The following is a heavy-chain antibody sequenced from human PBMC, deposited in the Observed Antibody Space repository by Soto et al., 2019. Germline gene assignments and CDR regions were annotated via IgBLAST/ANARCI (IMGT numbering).Heavy chain of an antibody. CDR3: ARGLGSGWQNNWFDP. CDR2: INPHRVNT. Sequence: QVQLVQSGAEVKKPGASVKVSCKASGYSFTNYGISWVRQAPGQGLEWVGWINPHRVNTVYAQKLQGRVTMTTDTSTTTVYMELRSLTSDDTAVYYCARGLGSGWQNNWFDPWGQGTLVTVSS. J-gene: IGHJ5*02. V-gene: IGHV1-18*04. CDR1: GYSFTNYG. D-gene: IGHD6-19*01.